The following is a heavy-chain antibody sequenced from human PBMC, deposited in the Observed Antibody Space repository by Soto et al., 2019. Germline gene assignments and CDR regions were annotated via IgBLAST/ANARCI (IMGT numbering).Heavy chain of an antibody. V-gene: IGHV1-58*02. D-gene: IGHD3-16*02. CDR3: AGSIGEPFYLFDY. CDR1: GFTFTSSA. J-gene: IGHJ4*02. Sequence: GASVKVSCKASGFTFTSSAMQWVRQARGQRLEWIGWIVVGSGNTNYAQKFQERVTITRDMSTSTAYMELSSLRSEDTAVYYCAGSIGEPFYLFDYWGQGTLVTVSS. CDR2: IVVGSGNT.